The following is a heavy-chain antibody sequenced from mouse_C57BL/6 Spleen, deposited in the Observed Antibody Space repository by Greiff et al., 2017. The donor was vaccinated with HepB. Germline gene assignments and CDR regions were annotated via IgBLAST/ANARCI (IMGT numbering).Heavy chain of an antibody. CDR1: GYTFTSYW. Sequence: VQLQQSGAELVKPGASVKLSCKASGYTFTSYWMQWVKQRPGQGLEWIGEIDPSDSYTNYNQKFKGKATLTVDTSSSTAYMQLSSLTSEDSAVYYGAQTAQATEFAYWGQGTLVTVSA. J-gene: IGHJ3*01. CDR2: IDPSDSYT. V-gene: IGHV1-50*01. D-gene: IGHD3-2*02. CDR3: AQTAQATEFAY.